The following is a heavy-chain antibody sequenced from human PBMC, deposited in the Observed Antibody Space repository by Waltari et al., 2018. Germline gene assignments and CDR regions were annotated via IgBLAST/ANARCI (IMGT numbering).Heavy chain of an antibody. Sequence: QVQLVQSGAEVKKPGSSVKVSCKASGGTFSSYTISGVRQAPGQGLEWMGRIIPILGIANYAQKFQGRVTITADKSTSTAYMELSSLRSEDTAVYYCARDVTAESGYWGQGTLVTVSS. V-gene: IGHV1-69*08. CDR1: GGTFSSYT. CDR3: ARDVTAESGY. J-gene: IGHJ4*02. CDR2: IIPILGIA. D-gene: IGHD3-10*01.